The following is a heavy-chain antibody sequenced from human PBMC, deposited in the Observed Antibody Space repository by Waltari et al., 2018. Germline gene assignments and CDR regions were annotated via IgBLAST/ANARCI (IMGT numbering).Heavy chain of an antibody. J-gene: IGHJ6*02. CDR1: GGSISSPY. CDR2: IYYSGST. V-gene: IGHV4-59*11. CDR3: VGYYYGSGSYRAVYGMDV. Sequence: QVQLQDSGPGLVKPSEPLSLTCTVSGGSISSPYWSWILQPPVMGLEWIGYIYYSGSTNYNPSLKSRVTISVDTSKNQFSLKLSSVTAADTAVYYCVGYYYGSGSYRAVYGMDVWGQGTTVTVSS. D-gene: IGHD3-10*01.